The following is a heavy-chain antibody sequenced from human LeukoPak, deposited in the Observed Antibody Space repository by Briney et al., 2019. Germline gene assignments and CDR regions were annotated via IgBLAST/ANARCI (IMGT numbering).Heavy chain of an antibody. CDR1: GGSISSGGYY. Sequence: PSQTLSLTCTVSGGSISSGGYYWSWIRQHPGKGLEWIGYIYYSGSTYYNPSLKSRVTISVDTSKNQFSLKLSSVTAADTAVYYCARRDYDFWSGSNWFDPWGQGTLVTVSS. D-gene: IGHD3-3*01. CDR3: ARRDYDFWSGSNWFDP. V-gene: IGHV4-31*03. J-gene: IGHJ5*02. CDR2: IYYSGST.